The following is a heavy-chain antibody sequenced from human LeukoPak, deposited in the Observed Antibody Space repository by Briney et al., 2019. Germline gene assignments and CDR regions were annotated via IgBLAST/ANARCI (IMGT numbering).Heavy chain of an antibody. D-gene: IGHD6-6*01. CDR2: MNPNSGNT. CDR3: ARRYSSSSVRPRFWFDP. Sequence: ASVKVSCKASGYTFTSYDINWVRQATGRGLEWMGWMNPNSGNTGYAQKFQGRVTMTRNTSISTAYMELSSLRSEDTAVYYCARRYSSSSVRPRFWFDPRGQGTLVTVSS. J-gene: IGHJ5*02. V-gene: IGHV1-8*01. CDR1: GYTFTSYD.